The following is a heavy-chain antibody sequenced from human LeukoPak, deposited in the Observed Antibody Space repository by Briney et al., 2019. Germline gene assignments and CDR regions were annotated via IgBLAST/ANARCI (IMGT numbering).Heavy chain of an antibody. J-gene: IGHJ4*02. Sequence: GRSLRLSCAASGFSLSSYAMHWVRQAPGRGLEWVANIDQDGSEKHYVDSVKGRFTISRDNARNSLYLQMNSLRAEDTAVYYCARGRFSYDNTGYSSFYYWGQGTLVTVSS. D-gene: IGHD3-22*01. V-gene: IGHV3-7*01. CDR1: GFSLSSYA. CDR2: IDQDGSEK. CDR3: ARGRFSYDNTGYSSFYY.